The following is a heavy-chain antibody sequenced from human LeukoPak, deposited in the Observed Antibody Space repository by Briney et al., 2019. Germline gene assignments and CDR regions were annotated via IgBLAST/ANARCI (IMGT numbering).Heavy chain of an antibody. J-gene: IGHJ5*02. CDR1: RYTFIGYY. CDR2: INPNSGGT. D-gene: IGHD6-19*01. CDR3: AREGQWQFNWFDP. V-gene: IGHV1-2*02. Sequence: ASVKVSCKASRYTFIGYYMHWVRQAPGQGLERMGWINPNSGGTKYAQKFQGRVTMTRDTSISTAYMELSRLRSDDTAVYYCAREGQWQFNWFDPWGQGTLVTVSS.